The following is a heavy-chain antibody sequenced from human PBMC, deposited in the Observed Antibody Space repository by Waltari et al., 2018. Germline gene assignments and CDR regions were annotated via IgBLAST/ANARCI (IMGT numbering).Heavy chain of an antibody. CDR3: ARDEARYYDIMTGGGYYGLDV. Sequence: QVQLQESGPGLVRPSQTLSLTCTVSGGSISSGSVSWTWIRQPAGKGLGWVGLIFTRGSTKNNPSLKSRVSVSLDTSENQFSLRLGSVTAADTAVYYCARDEARYYDIMTGGGYYGLDVWGQGTTVTVSS. CDR1: GGSISSGSVS. D-gene: IGHD3-9*01. J-gene: IGHJ6*02. CDR2: IFTRGST. V-gene: IGHV4-61*02.